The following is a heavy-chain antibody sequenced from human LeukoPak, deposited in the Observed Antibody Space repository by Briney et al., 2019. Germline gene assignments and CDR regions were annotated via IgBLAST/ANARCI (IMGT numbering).Heavy chain of an antibody. CDR1: GFTFTNYA. CDR2: ISGSGGGT. CDR3: ARLPRGDY. J-gene: IGHJ4*02. V-gene: IGHV3-23*01. Sequence: PGGSLRLSCAASGFTFTNYAMTWVRQAPGKGLEWVSAISGSGGGTYYADSLKGRFTISRDSSKNTVYLQMNSLRVEDTAVYYCARLPRGDYWGQGTLVTVSS. D-gene: IGHD3-16*01.